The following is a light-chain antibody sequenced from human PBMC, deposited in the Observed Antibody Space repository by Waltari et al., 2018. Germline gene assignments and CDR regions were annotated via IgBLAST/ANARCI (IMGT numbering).Light chain of an antibody. CDR2: AAS. J-gene: IGKJ4*01. V-gene: IGKV1-9*01. Sequence: QLTQSPSSLSASVGARVPITCRASQGISSFLAWYQQKAGKAPKLLIYAASTLQSGVPSRFSGSGSGTDFTLTISSLQPEDFATYYCQQLNSYPPTFGGGTKVEIK. CDR3: QQLNSYPPT. CDR1: QGISSF.